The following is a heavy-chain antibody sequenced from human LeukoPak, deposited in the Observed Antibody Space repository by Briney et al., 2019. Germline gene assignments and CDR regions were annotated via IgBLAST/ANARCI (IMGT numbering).Heavy chain of an antibody. J-gene: IGHJ3*02. Sequence: GGSLRLSCAASGFTFSSYSMNWVRQAPGKGLEWVSSISSGTSYMYHADSVKGRFTISRDNAKNSLYLQMNSLRAEDTAVYYCARGKIDAFDIWGQGTMVTVSS. V-gene: IGHV3-21*01. CDR1: GFTFSSYS. CDR2: ISSGTSYM. CDR3: ARGKIDAFDI.